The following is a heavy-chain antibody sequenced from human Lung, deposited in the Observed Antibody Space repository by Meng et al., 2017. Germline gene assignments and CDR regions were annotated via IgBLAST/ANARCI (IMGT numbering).Heavy chain of an antibody. Sequence: QVHVPEWGAGLLKPSETLSLTCVVSGGSVSDYYWSWIRQPPGKGLEWIGEINHSGSTNYNPSLESRATISVDTSQNNLSLKLSSVTAADSAVYYCARGPTTMAHDFDYWGQGTLVTVSS. CDR2: INHSGST. CDR3: ARGPTTMAHDFDY. D-gene: IGHD4-11*01. V-gene: IGHV4-34*01. J-gene: IGHJ4*02. CDR1: GGSVSDYY.